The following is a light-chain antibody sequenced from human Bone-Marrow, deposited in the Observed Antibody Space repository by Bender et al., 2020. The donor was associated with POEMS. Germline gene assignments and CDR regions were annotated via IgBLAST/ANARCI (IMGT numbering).Light chain of an antibody. CDR2: EVD. CDR1: SNDVGGYNY. CDR3: CSYSGSYTWV. J-gene: IGLJ3*02. Sequence: QSGLTQPPSASGSPGQSVTISCTGTSNDVGGYNYVSWYQQHPGEAPKLMIYEVDRRPSGVPDRFSASKSGNTASLTISGLQVEDETDYYCCSYSGSYTWVFGGGTKVTVL. V-gene: IGLV2-8*01.